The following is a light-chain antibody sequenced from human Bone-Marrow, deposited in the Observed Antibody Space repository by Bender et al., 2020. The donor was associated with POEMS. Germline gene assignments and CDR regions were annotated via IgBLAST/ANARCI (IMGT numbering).Light chain of an antibody. CDR2: QHF. CDR3: QAWDSSTAI. Sequence: SYEVTQPPSVSVSPGQTASITCSGDRLAYKYVCWYQQKPGQSPVLLIYQHFNRPSGIPERFSGSNSGNTATLTISGTHPMDEADYYCQAWDSSTAIFGGGTKLTVL. CDR1: RLAYKY. J-gene: IGLJ2*01. V-gene: IGLV3-1*01.